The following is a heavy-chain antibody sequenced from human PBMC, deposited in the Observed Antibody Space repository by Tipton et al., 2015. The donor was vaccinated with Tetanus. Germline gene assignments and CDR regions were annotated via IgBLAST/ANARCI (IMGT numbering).Heavy chain of an antibody. J-gene: IGHJ3*02. CDR2: ISGYSGHT. V-gene: IGHV1-18*01. Sequence: QSGAEVKKPGASVTVSCKASGYRPTNYGISWVRQAPGQGLEWLGWISGYSGHTNYAQQVQGRVTMTTDTSTSTAYLELRSLRSDDTALVFCARDADMWATRKAFDIWGQGTMVTVSS. CDR3: ARDADMWATRKAFDI. CDR1: GYRPTNYG. D-gene: IGHD1-14*01.